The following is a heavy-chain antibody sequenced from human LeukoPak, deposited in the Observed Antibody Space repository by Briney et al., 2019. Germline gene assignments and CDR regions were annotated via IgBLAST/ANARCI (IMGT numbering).Heavy chain of an antibody. V-gene: IGHV3-74*01. CDR1: GFTFSSYW. J-gene: IGHJ4*02. CDR3: ARVDSSSWSPFDY. CDR2: INSDGSST. Sequence: GGPLRLSCAASGFTFSSYWMHWVRQAPGKGLVWVSRINSDGSSTSYADSVKGRFTISRDNAKNTLYLQMNSLRAKDTAVYYCARVDSSSWSPFDYWGQGTLVTVSS. D-gene: IGHD6-13*01.